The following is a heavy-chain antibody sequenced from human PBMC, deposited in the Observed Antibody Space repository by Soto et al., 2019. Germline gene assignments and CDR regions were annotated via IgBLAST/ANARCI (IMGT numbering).Heavy chain of an antibody. D-gene: IGHD6-13*01. CDR3: ARDGGPPLQQPVRFNWFDP. J-gene: IGHJ5*02. CDR1: GYTFTSYG. V-gene: IGHV1-18*01. CDR2: ISAYNGNT. Sequence: GASVKVSCKASGYTFTSYGISWVRQAPGQGLEWLGWISAYNGNTNYAQKLQGRVTMTTDTSTSTAYMELRSLRSDDTAVYYCARDGGPPLQQPVRFNWFDPWGQGTLVTVSS.